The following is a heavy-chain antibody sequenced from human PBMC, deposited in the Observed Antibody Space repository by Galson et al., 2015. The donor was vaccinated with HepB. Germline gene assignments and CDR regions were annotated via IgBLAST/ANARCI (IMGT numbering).Heavy chain of an antibody. CDR1: GYTFTGYY. V-gene: IGHV1-2*06. CDR3: ARSVYCSSTSCPINWFDP. Sequence: SVKVSCKASGYTFTGYYMHWVRQAPGQGLEWMGRINPNSGGTNYAQKFQGRVTMTRDTSISTAYMELSRLRSDDTAVYYCARSVYCSSTSCPINWFDPWGQGTLVTVSS. CDR2: INPNSGGT. J-gene: IGHJ5*02. D-gene: IGHD2-2*01.